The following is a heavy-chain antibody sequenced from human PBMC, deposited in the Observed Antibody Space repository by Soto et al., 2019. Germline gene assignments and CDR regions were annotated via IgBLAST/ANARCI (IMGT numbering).Heavy chain of an antibody. J-gene: IGHJ6*02. D-gene: IGHD6-19*01. Sequence: SQTLSLTCVISGDSVSSNSAAWNWIRQSPSRGLEWLGRTYYRSKWYNDYAVSVKSRITINPDTSKNQFSLQLNSVTPEDTAVYYCARDAVAVAGHYSYGMDVWGQGTTVTVSS. V-gene: IGHV6-1*01. CDR2: TYYRSKWYN. CDR3: ARDAVAVAGHYSYGMDV. CDR1: GDSVSSNSAA.